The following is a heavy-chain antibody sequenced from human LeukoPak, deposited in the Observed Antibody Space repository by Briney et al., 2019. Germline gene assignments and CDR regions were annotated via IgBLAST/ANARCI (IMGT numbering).Heavy chain of an antibody. CDR3: ARSLQLWFFGHEYFQH. D-gene: IGHD5-18*01. CDR1: GFTFSSYW. CDR2: IKQDGSEK. J-gene: IGHJ1*01. V-gene: IGHV3-7*03. Sequence: PGGSLRLSCAASGFTFSSYWMSWVRQASGKGLEWVANIKQDGSEKYYVDSVKGRFTISRDNAKNSLYLQMNSLRAEDTAVYYCARSLQLWFFGHEYFQHWGQGTLVTVSS.